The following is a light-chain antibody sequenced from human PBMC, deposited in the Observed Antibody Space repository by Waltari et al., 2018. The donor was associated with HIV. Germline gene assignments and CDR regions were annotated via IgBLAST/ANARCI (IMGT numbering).Light chain of an antibody. Sequence: EIILSQSPLSLPATPGEPASISCRSHQSLLHSNGYNYLDWYLTGPGQPPPPLISVGSDRASGVPDRFSGSGSGTEFMLKISKVEAEDVGIYYCMQSLQTPWTFGQGTKVEVK. CDR3: MQSLQTPWT. J-gene: IGKJ1*01. CDR1: QSLLHSNGYNY. CDR2: VGS. V-gene: IGKV2-28*01.